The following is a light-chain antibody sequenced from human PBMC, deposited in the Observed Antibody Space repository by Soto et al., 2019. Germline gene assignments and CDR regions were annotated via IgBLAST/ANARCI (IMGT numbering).Light chain of an antibody. Sequence: EIVLTQSPATLSLSPGERATLSCRASQSVSNYLAWYQQKPGQAPWLLIYDASNRATGIPARFSGSGSGTDFTLTISSLEPEDFAIYYCQQRSNWPLLTFGGGTKVEIK. V-gene: IGKV3-11*01. CDR2: DAS. CDR1: QSVSNY. CDR3: QQRSNWPLLT. J-gene: IGKJ4*01.